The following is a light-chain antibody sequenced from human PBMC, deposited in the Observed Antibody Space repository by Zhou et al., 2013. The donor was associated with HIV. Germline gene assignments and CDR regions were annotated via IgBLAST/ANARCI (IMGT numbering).Light chain of an antibody. Sequence: EIVLTQSPTTLSLSPGERATLSCRASQSVNTYLAWYQQKPGQAPRLLIYGASTRATGIPARFSGSGSGTDFTLTISSLEPEDFAVYYCQQRHNWPPRITFGGGTKVEIK. V-gene: IGKV3-11*01. CDR3: QQRHNWPPRIT. J-gene: IGKJ4*01. CDR2: GAS. CDR1: QSVNTY.